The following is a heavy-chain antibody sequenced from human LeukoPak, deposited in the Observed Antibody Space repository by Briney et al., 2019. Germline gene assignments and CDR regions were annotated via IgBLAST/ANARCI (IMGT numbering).Heavy chain of an antibody. V-gene: IGHV3-49*03. D-gene: IGHD3-9*01. CDR1: GFTFGESV. CDR3: ARSYDVLAAYFPPDY. CDR2: IRSKRHGGTT. Sequence: GGSLRLSCTTSGFTFGESVMSWFRQAPGKGLEWVGLIRSKRHGGTTQYAASVKGRFTISRDDSKSIAYLQMNSLKTEETAVYFCARSYDVLAAYFPPDYWGQGTLVTVSS. J-gene: IGHJ4*02.